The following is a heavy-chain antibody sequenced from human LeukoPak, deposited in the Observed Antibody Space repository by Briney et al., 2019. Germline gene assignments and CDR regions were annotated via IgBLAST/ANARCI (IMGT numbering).Heavy chain of an antibody. CDR2: ISGSGSNT. CDR3: AKGGNCSGGSCYLGLDF. V-gene: IGHV3-23*01. J-gene: IGHJ4*02. D-gene: IGHD2-15*01. Sequence: GGSLRLSCAASGFTFSTYAMSWVRQAPGKGLEWVSAISGSGSNTYYADSVKGRFTISRDNAKNTLPLQMNSLRAEDTAVYYCAKGGNCSGGSCYLGLDFWGQGTLVTVSS. CDR1: GFTFSTYA.